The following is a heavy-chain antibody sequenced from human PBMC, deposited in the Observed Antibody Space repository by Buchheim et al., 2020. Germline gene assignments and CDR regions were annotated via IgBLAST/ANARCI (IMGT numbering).Heavy chain of an antibody. CDR3: AKELFVEWLFKGSWFDP. V-gene: IGHV3-30*18. Sequence: QMQLVESGGGVVQPGRSLRLSCAASGFIFSTYGMHWVRQAPGKGLEWVAVISYDGSRKYYADSVKGRFTISRDNSKNTLYLQMSSLRVEDTAVYYCAKELFVEWLFKGSWFDPWGQGT. CDR1: GFIFSTYG. J-gene: IGHJ5*02. D-gene: IGHD3-3*01. CDR2: ISYDGSRK.